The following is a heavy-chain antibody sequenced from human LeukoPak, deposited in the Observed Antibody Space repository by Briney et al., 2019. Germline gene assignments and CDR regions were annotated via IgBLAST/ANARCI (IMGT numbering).Heavy chain of an antibody. CDR3: AREAYSGSYGNWFDP. Sequence: ASVKVSCKASGYTFTSYYMHWVRQAPGQGLEWMGIINPSGGSTSYAQKFQGRVTMTRDTSTSTVYMELSSLRSEDTAVYYCAREAYSGSYGNWFDPWGQGTLVTVSS. V-gene: IGHV1-46*01. D-gene: IGHD1-26*01. CDR1: GYTFTSYY. J-gene: IGHJ5*02. CDR2: INPSGGST.